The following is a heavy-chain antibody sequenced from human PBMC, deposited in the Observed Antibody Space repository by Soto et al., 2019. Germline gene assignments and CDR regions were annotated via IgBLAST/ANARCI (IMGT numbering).Heavy chain of an antibody. CDR2: IYYSGST. V-gene: IGHV4-59*01. Sequence: SETLSLTCTVSGGSISRYYWSWIRQPPGKGLEWIGYIYYSGSTNYNPSLKSRVTISVDTSKNQFSLKLSSVTAADTAVYYCARFWMERRSWFDPWGQGTLVTVSS. CDR1: GGSISRYY. D-gene: IGHD1-1*01. J-gene: IGHJ5*02. CDR3: ARFWMERRSWFDP.